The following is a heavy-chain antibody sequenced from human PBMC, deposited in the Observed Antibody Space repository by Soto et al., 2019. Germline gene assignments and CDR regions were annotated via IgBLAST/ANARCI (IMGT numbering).Heavy chain of an antibody. CDR3: AADPYYDFWSGRNGMDV. D-gene: IGHD3-3*01. Sequence: ASVKVSCKASGYTFTNYYLHWVRQAPGQGLEWMGISNPRGDSTTYAQEFQGRVTMTWDTSTSTVYMELRSLRSEDTAVYYCAADPYYDFWSGRNGMDVWGQGTTVTVSS. J-gene: IGHJ6*02. CDR1: GYTFTNYY. V-gene: IGHV1-46*01. CDR2: SNPRGDST.